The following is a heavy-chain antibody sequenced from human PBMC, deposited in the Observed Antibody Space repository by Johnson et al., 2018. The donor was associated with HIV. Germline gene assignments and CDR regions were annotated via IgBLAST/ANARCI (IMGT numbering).Heavy chain of an antibody. J-gene: IGHJ3*02. Sequence: MQLVESGGGVVRPGGSLRLSCAASGFTFRSYSMHWVRQAPGKGLEWVAVISYDGSNKYYAASVKGRFTISRDNSKNTLYLQMNSLRAEDTAVYYCARVQWLILDAFDIWGQGTMVTVSS. CDR3: ARVQWLILDAFDI. D-gene: IGHD6-19*01. CDR1: GFTFRSYS. CDR2: ISYDGSNK. V-gene: IGHV3-30-3*01.